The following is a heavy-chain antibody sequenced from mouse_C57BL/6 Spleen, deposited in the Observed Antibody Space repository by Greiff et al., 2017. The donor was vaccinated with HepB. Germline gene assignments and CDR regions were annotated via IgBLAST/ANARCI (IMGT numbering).Heavy chain of an antibody. Sequence: EVQLQESGAELVRPGASVKLSCTASGFNIKDYYMHWVKQRPEQGLEWIGRIDPEDGDTEYAPKFQGKATMTADTSSNTAYLQLSSLTSADPAVYYCTTDYYGTLGRYWGQGTLVTVSA. J-gene: IGHJ3*01. D-gene: IGHD1-1*01. CDR2: IDPEDGDT. V-gene: IGHV14-1*01. CDR3: TTDYYGTLGRY. CDR1: GFNIKDYY.